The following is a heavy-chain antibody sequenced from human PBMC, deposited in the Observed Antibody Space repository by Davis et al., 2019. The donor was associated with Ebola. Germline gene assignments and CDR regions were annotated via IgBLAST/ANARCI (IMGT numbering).Heavy chain of an antibody. D-gene: IGHD1-26*01. CDR3: AREPGHNSGWVDFDP. V-gene: IGHV3-53*01. CDR2: IFKDGST. J-gene: IGHJ5*02. Sequence: GGSLRLSCAVSGFIVGSAYMSWVRQPPGKGLEWVAVIFKDGSTYYADSVKGRFTISRDNSKNTIDLKMNGLGDEDTAVYHCAREPGHNSGWVDFDPWGPGTHVTVSS. CDR1: GFIVGSAY.